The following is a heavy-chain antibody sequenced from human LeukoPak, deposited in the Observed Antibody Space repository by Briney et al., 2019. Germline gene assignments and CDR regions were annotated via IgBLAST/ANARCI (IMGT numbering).Heavy chain of an antibody. CDR2: ISGYNGDT. V-gene: IGHV1-18*01. Sequence: ASVKVSCKASGYTFTSYGVSWVRQAPGQGLEWMGWISGYNGDTNYAPKLQGRVTMTTDTSTSTAYMELRSLRSDDTAVYYCARDSFNPGIAVAGNWFDPWGQGTLVTVSS. D-gene: IGHD6-19*01. J-gene: IGHJ5*02. CDR1: GYTFTSYG. CDR3: ARDSFNPGIAVAGNWFDP.